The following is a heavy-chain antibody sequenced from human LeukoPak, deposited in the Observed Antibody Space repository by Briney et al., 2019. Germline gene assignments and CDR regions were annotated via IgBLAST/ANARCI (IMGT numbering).Heavy chain of an antibody. Sequence: SETLSLTCTVSGGSIRSSYYYWGWIRQPPGKGLERIGSIYDSGSTYYNPSLKSRVTISVDTSKNQFSLKLNSVTPEDTAVYYCARRLTQYDCFDPWGQGILVTVSS. CDR3: ARRLTQYDCFDP. D-gene: IGHD2-2*01. V-gene: IGHV4-39*01. CDR1: GGSIRSSYYY. CDR2: IYDSGST. J-gene: IGHJ5*02.